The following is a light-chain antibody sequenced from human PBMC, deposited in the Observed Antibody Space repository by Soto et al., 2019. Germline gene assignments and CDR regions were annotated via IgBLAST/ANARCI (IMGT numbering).Light chain of an antibody. V-gene: IGLV2-8*01. CDR3: CSYAGSNNFV. CDR2: EVT. Sequence: QSALTQPPSASGSPGQSVTISCIGTGSDVGGYNYVSWYQQHPGKAPKLMIYEVTKRPSGVPDRFSGSKSGNTASLTVSGLQAEDEADYYCCSYAGSNNFVFGTGTKLTVL. J-gene: IGLJ1*01. CDR1: GSDVGGYNY.